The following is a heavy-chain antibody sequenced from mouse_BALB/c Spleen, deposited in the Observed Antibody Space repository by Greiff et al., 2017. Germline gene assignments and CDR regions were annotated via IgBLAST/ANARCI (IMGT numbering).Heavy chain of an antibody. CDR2: INPGSGNT. J-gene: IGHJ3*01. D-gene: IGHD2-2*01. V-gene: IGHV1-84*02. Sequence: QVQLQQSGPELVKPGASVKISCKASGYTFTDYYINWVKQKPGKGLEWIGWINPGSGNTKYNEKFKGQATLTVDTSSSTAYMQLSSLTSEDTAVYFCERGHGYDGFAYWGQGTLVTVSA. CDR1: GYTFTDYY. CDR3: ERGHGYDGFAY.